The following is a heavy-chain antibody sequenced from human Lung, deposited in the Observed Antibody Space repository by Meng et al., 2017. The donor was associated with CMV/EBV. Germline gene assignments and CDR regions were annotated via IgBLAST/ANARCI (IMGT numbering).Heavy chain of an antibody. CDR3: ARVEVGITSGDY. V-gene: IGHV1-18*01. J-gene: IGHJ4*02. CDR2: ISAYNGNT. CDR1: GYTFSTYT. D-gene: IGHD1-26*01. Sequence: QVQLVQSGFELKKPGASVKVSCKASGYTFSTYTINWVRQAHGRGLEWMGWISAYNGNTNYAQTLQGRLTMTTDTSTSTAYMELRSLRSDDTAVYYCARVEVGITSGDYWGQGTLVTVSS.